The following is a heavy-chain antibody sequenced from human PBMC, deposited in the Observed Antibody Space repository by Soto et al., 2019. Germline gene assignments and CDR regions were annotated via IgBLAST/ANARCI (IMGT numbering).Heavy chain of an antibody. D-gene: IGHD6-13*01. V-gene: IGHV3-48*01. CDR3: ARGPMDPSQYMAAAQAWWAY. Sequence: GSLRLSCAASGFTFSSYSMNWVRQAPGKGLEGVSYISSSSSTIYYADSVKGRFTISRDNAKNSLYLQMNSLRAEDTAVYYCARGPMDPSQYMAAAQAWWAYWGQGTLVTVSS. CDR1: GFTFSSYS. CDR2: ISSSSSTI. J-gene: IGHJ4*02.